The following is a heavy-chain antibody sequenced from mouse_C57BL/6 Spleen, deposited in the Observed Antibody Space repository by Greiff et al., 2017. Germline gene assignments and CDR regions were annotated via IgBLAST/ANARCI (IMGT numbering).Heavy chain of an antibody. Sequence: EVQLQQSGPELVKPGASVKIPCKASGYTFTDYNMDWVKQSHGKSLEWIGDINPNNGGTIYNQKFKGKATLTVDKSSSTAYMELRSLTSEDTAVYYCARNPYYYSRDYYAMDYWGQGTSVTVSS. D-gene: IGHD2-5*01. V-gene: IGHV1-18*01. CDR2: INPNNGGT. CDR3: ARNPYYYSRDYYAMDY. J-gene: IGHJ4*01. CDR1: GYTFTDYN.